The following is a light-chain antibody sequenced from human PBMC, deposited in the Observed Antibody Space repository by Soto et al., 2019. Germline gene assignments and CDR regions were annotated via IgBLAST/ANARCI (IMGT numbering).Light chain of an antibody. V-gene: IGKV2-30*02. CDR3: LQGTHWPWT. Sequence: DVVMTQSPLFLPVTLGQPASISCRPSQSLIHSDGNTYLSWFQQRPGQSPRRLIYEVSDRDSGVXDXYTGSGSGTDFTLKISRVEAEDVGVYYCLQGTHWPWTFGQGTEVEIK. CDR2: EVS. CDR1: QSLIHSDGNTY. J-gene: IGKJ1*01.